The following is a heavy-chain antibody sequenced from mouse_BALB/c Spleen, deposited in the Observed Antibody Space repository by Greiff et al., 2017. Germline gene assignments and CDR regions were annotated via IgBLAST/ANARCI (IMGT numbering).Heavy chain of an antibody. D-gene: IGHD2-10*02. V-gene: IGHV14-3*02. CDR2: IDPANGNT. CDR3: ARGEYGNYGGAY. CDR1: GFNIKDTY. J-gene: IGHJ3*01. Sequence: VQLQQSGAELVKPGASVKLSCTASGFNIKDTYMHWVKQRPEQGLEWIGRIDPANGNTKYDPKFQGKATITADTSSNTAYLQLSSLTSEDTAVYYCARGEYGNYGGAYWGQGTLVTVSA.